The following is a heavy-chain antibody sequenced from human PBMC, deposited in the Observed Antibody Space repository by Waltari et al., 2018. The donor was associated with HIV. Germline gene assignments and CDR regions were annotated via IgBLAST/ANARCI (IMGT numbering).Heavy chain of an antibody. CDR3: MRHRGYFPPDY. D-gene: IGHD1-26*01. Sequence: QLQLQESGPGLVKPSETLSLTCTVSAGSMSDTGDYHWGWIRQPPGKGLEWIGNFHYTGNTFYNPSLKSRVTISADTSKNQFSLKLSSLTAADTAVYFCMRHRGYFPPDYWGQGTLVTVSS. J-gene: IGHJ4*02. V-gene: IGHV4-39*01. CDR2: FHYTGNT. CDR1: AGSMSDTGDYH.